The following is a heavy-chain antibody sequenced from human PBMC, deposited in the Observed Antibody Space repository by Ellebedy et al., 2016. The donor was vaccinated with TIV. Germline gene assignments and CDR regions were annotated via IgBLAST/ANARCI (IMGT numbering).Heavy chain of an antibody. Sequence: ASVKVSCKASGYTFTSYYMHWVRQAPGQGLEWMGIINPSGGSTSYAKKLQGRVTMTRDTSTSTVYMELSSLRSEDTAVYYCARDGMTTVTTGGLDYWGQGTLVTVSS. D-gene: IGHD4-17*01. CDR3: ARDGMTTVTTGGLDY. CDR1: GYTFTSYY. V-gene: IGHV1-46*04. J-gene: IGHJ4*02. CDR2: INPSGGST.